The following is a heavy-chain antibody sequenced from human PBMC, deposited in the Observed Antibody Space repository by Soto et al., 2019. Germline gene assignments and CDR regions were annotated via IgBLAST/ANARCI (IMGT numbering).Heavy chain of an antibody. CDR1: GGSISSGGYY. V-gene: IGHV4-31*03. CDR2: IYYSGST. CDR3: ARGMGGSYFIYYFDY. Sequence: PSETLSLTCTVSGGSISSGGYYWSWIRQHPGKGLEWIGYIYYSGSTYYNPSLKSRVTISVDTSKNQFSLKLSSVTAADTAVYYCARGMGGSYFIYYFDYWGQGSLVTGSS. D-gene: IGHD1-26*01. J-gene: IGHJ4*02.